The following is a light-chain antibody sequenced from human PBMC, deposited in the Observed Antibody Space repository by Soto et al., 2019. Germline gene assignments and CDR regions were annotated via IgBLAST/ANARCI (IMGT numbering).Light chain of an antibody. CDR3: ETWDTNTRV. J-gene: IGLJ3*02. CDR1: SGHNSHI. V-gene: IGLV4-60*02. CDR2: LEGSGSY. Sequence: QSVLTQSSSASASLGSSVKLTCTLSSGHNSHIIAWHQQQPGKAPRYLMNLEGSGSYNKGSGVPDRFSGSSSGADRYLTISNLQFEDEADYYCETWDTNTRVFGGGTKLTVL.